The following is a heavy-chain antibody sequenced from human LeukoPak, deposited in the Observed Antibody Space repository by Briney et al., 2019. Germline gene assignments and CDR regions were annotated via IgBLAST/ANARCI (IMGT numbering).Heavy chain of an antibody. CDR1: GFGVSGYW. CDR2: IKQDGSEK. D-gene: IGHD6-13*01. V-gene: IGHV3-7*01. Sequence: GGSLRLSRAVSGFGVSGYWMTWVRQAPGKGLEWVANIKQDGSEKNYVDSVKGRFTISRDNAENSLFLQMNSLRVEDTAVYYCAREWQGGIAAAGTRIEGDYWGQGTLVAVSS. CDR3: AREWQGGIAAAGTRIEGDY. J-gene: IGHJ4*02.